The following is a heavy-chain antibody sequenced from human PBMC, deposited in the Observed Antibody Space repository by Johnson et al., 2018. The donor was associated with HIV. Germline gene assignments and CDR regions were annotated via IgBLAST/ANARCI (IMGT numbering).Heavy chain of an antibody. CDR1: GFTVSSNY. CDR3: ARDPQYCSSTTCYGDAFDI. D-gene: IGHD2-2*01. CDR2: ISWNSGSI. Sequence: VQLVESGGGVVQPGRSLRLSCAASGFTVSSNYMSWVRQAPGKGLEWVSGISWNSGSIGYADSVNGRFTISRDNAKNSLYLQMNSLRAEDTALYYCARDPQYCSSTTCYGDAFDIWGQGTMVTVSS. J-gene: IGHJ3*02. V-gene: IGHV3-9*01.